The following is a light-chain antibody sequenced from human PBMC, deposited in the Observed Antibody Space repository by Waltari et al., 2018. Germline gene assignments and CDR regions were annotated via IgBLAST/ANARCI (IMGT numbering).Light chain of an antibody. CDR1: SSDVGNYNL. J-gene: IGLJ1*01. Sequence: QSGLTQPASVSGSPGQSITISCTGTSSDVGNYNLVSWFQQSPGKAPKLMVYEVTRRSSGVSDRFSGSKSGNTASLTIYGLQSEDEADYYCCSYAGLGIYVFGTGTKVTVL. CDR3: CSYAGLGIYV. V-gene: IGLV2-23*02. CDR2: EVT.